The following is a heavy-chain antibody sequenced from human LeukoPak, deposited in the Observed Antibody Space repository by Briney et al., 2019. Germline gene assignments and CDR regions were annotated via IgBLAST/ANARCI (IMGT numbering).Heavy chain of an antibody. CDR1: GFTFSSSA. V-gene: IGHV3-23*01. CDR2: ISSSAGNT. CDR3: GKELRIGAVGTVGFDY. D-gene: IGHD6-13*01. Sequence: GGSLRLSCAASGFTFSSSAMSWVRQAPGKGLEWVSAISSSAGNTYYADSVKGRFTISRDNSMNTLYLQMNSLRAEDTAIYYCGKELRIGAVGTVGFDYWGQGTLVTVSS. J-gene: IGHJ4*02.